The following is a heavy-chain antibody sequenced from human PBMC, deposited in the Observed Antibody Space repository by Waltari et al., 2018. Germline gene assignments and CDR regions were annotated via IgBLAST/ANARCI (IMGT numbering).Heavy chain of an antibody. Sequence: EEQLVESGGGLVQPGDSLRLSCAASGFTFSSYWMNWVRQAPGKGPLWVYRIGSVASDTTYADSVKGRFTISRDNAKNTLYLQMNRLRAEDTAVYFCARVSRRTYRSPVPGRHYYYGMDVWGQGTTVTVSS. V-gene: IGHV3-74*03. J-gene: IGHJ6*02. CDR3: ARVSRRTYRSPVPGRHYYYGMDV. CDR2: IGSVASDT. CDR1: GFTFSSYW. D-gene: IGHD1-1*01.